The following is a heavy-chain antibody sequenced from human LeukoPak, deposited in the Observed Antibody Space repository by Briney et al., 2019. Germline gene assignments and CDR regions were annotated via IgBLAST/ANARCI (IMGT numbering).Heavy chain of an antibody. CDR3: AREIAARASGQMYLWYYYMDV. V-gene: IGHV1-46*01. CDR2: INPSGGST. CDR1: GYTFTSYY. Sequence: ASVKVSCKASGYTFTSYYMHWVRQAPGQGLEWMGIINPSGGSTSYAQKFQGRVTMTRDTSTSTVYMELSSLRSEDTAVYYCAREIAARASGQMYLWYYYMDVWGKGTTVTVSS. D-gene: IGHD6-6*01. J-gene: IGHJ6*03.